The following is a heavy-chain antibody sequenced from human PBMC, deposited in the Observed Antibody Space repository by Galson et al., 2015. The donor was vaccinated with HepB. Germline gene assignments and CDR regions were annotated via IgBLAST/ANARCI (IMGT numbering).Heavy chain of an antibody. Sequence: SVKVSCKASGYTFTSYGVSWVRQAPGQGLEWMGWISANNGNTNYAQNLRGRVTMTTDTSTSTAYLEVRDLRSDDTATYYCARDLGFSVETGFYFGMDVWGRGTTVTVSS. CDR3: ARDLGFSVETGFYFGMDV. J-gene: IGHJ6*02. CDR1: GYTFTSYG. CDR2: ISANNGNT. D-gene: IGHD4-23*01. V-gene: IGHV1-18*01.